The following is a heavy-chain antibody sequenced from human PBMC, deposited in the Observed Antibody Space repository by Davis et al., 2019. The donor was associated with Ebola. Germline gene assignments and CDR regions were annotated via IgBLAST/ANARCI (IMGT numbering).Heavy chain of an antibody. CDR2: IVVGSGGT. V-gene: IGHV1-58*02. D-gene: IGHD3-10*01. CDR3: ARGARLYGSGSYYYYYYGMDV. CDR1: GFTFTSSA. Sequence: SVKVSCKASGFTFTSSAMQWVRQARGQRLEWIGWIVVGSGGTNYAQKFQGRVTMTRDTSISTAYMELSRLRSDDTAVYYCARGARLYGSGSYYYYYYGMDVWGQGTTVTVSS. J-gene: IGHJ6*02.